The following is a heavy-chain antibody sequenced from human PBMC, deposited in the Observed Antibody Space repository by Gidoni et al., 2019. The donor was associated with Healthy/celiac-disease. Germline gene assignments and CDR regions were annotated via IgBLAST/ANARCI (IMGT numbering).Heavy chain of an antibody. Sequence: EVQLVESGGGLVKPGGSLRLSCAASGFPFSSYSMNWVRQAPGKGLEWVSSISSSSSYIYYADSVKGRFTISRDNAKNSLYLQMNSLRAEDTAVYYCARGGARIVAIDYWGQGTLVTVSS. CDR3: ARGGARIVAIDY. J-gene: IGHJ4*02. V-gene: IGHV3-21*01. CDR2: ISSSSSYI. D-gene: IGHD3-22*01. CDR1: GFPFSSYS.